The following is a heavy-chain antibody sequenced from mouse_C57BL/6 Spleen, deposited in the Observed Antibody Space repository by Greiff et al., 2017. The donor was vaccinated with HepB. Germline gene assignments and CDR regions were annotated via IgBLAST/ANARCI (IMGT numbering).Heavy chain of an antibody. CDR3: SSFTTVVAKGFDY. Sequence: EVKLVESGGGLVQPGGSMKLSCVASGFTFSNYWMNWVRQSPEKGLEWVAQIRLKSDNYATHYAESVKGRFTISRDDSKSSVYLQMNNLRAEDTGIYYCSSFTTVVAKGFDYWGQGTTLTVSS. V-gene: IGHV6-3*01. D-gene: IGHD1-1*01. CDR1: GFTFSNYW. CDR2: IRLKSDNYAT. J-gene: IGHJ2*01.